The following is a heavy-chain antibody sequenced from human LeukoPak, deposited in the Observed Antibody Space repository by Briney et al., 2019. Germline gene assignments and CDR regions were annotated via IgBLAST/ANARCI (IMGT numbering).Heavy chain of an antibody. D-gene: IGHD5-12*01. Sequence: GASVKVSCKASGYTFTSYGISWVRQAPGQGLEWMGWISAYNGNTNYAQKLQGRVTMTTDTSTSTAYMELSSLRSEDTAVYYCARYHPSYSGYDPHFDYWGQGTLVTVSS. CDR3: ARYHPSYSGYDPHFDY. CDR2: ISAYNGNT. J-gene: IGHJ4*02. CDR1: GYTFTSYG. V-gene: IGHV1-18*01.